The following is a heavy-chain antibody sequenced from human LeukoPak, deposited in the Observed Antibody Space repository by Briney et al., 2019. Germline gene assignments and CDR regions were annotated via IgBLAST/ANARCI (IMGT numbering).Heavy chain of an antibody. CDR3: ARDRYCSGGSCYSTRGDAFDI. CDR2: IIPIFGTA. Sequence: SVKVSCKASGGTFSSYAISWVRQAPGQGLEWMGGIIPIFGTANYAQKFQGRVTITADKSTSTAYMELSRLRSEDTAVYYCARDRYCSGGSCYSTRGDAFDIWGQGTMVTVSS. D-gene: IGHD2-15*01. J-gene: IGHJ3*02. V-gene: IGHV1-69*06. CDR1: GGTFSSYA.